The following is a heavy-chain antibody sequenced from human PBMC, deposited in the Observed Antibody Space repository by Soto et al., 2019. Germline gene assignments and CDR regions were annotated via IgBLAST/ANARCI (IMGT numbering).Heavy chain of an antibody. Sequence: PSETLSLTCTVSGGSISSGGYYWSWIRQHPGKGLEWIGYIYYSGSTYYNPSLKSRDTIPVDTSKNQFSLKLSSVTAADTAVYYCARDHRYYYDSSGYYDSWFDPWGQGTLVTVSS. CDR3: ARDHRYYYDSSGYYDSWFDP. CDR1: GGSISSGGYY. J-gene: IGHJ5*02. V-gene: IGHV4-31*03. D-gene: IGHD3-22*01. CDR2: IYYSGST.